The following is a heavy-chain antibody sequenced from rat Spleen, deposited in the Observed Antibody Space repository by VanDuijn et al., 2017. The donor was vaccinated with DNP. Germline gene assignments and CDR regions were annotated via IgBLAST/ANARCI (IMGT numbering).Heavy chain of an antibody. CDR2: INYSGST. D-gene: IGHD1-5*01. CDR3: ARWNIGTSTLDY. Sequence: EVQLQESGPGLMKPSQSLSLTCSVTGFSITSNYWAWIRKLPGNKMEWIGYINYSGSTGYNPALKSRISITRDTSKNQFFLQLSSVTTEDRATYYCARWNIGTSTLDYWGQGVMVTVSS. V-gene: IGHV3-1*01. J-gene: IGHJ2*01. CDR1: GFSITSNY.